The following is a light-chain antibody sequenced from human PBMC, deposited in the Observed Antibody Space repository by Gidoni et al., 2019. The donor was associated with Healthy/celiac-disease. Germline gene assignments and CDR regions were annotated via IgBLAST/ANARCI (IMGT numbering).Light chain of an antibody. Sequence: IQMTHSPSSLSASVGDRLTITCRASQSITSYLNWYQQKPGKAPKLLIYAASSLQSGVPSRFSGSGSGTDFTLNISSLQPEDFATYYCQQSYRTPRTFGQGTKVEIK. CDR3: QQSYRTPRT. CDR1: QSITSY. CDR2: AAS. V-gene: IGKV1-39*01. J-gene: IGKJ1*01.